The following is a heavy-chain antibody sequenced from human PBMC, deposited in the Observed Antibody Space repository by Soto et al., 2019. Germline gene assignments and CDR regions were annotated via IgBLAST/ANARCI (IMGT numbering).Heavy chain of an antibody. V-gene: IGHV3-74*01. D-gene: IGHD5-18*01. CDR1: GFTFSIHW. CDR3: ARDEGYGYGVDY. Sequence: EVQLVEPGGSLVQPGGSLRLSCAASGFTFSIHWMHWVRQAPGKGLVWVSRINSDGSSTTYADSVKGRFTFSRDNAKNTLYLQMNSLRADVTAIYYCARDEGYGYGVDYWGQGTLVTVSS. J-gene: IGHJ4*02. CDR2: INSDGSST.